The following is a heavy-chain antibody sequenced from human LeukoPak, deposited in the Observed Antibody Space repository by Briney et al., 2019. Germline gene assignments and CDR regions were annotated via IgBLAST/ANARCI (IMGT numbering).Heavy chain of an antibody. J-gene: IGHJ3*02. V-gene: IGHV3-7*01. CDR2: IKQDGSEK. Sequence: WGSLRLSCAASGFTFSSYWMSWVRQAPGKGLERVANIKQDGSEKYYVDSVKGRFTISRDNAKNSLYLQMNSLRAEDTAVYYCARELRLVATITADIWGQGTMVTVSS. CDR1: GFTFSSYW. CDR3: ARELRLVATITADI. D-gene: IGHD5-12*01.